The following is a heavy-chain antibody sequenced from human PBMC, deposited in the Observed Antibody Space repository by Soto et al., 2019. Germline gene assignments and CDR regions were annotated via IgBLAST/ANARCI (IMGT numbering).Heavy chain of an antibody. D-gene: IGHD3-22*01. V-gene: IGHV3-30-3*01. CDR2: ISYDGSNK. CDR3: ARVGDSSGYYPGWFDY. CDR1: GFTFSSYA. Sequence: PGGSLRLSCAASGFTFSSYAMHWVRQAPGKGLGWVAVISYDGSNKYYADSVKGRFTISRDNSKNTLYLQMNSLRAEDTAVYYCARVGDSSGYYPGWFDYWGQGTLVTVSS. J-gene: IGHJ4*02.